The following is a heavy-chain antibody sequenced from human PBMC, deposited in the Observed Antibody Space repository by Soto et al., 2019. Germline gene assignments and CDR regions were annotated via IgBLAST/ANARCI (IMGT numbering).Heavy chain of an antibody. V-gene: IGHV4-34*01. CDR2: INHSGST. J-gene: IGHJ2*01. CDR1: GGSFSGYY. Sequence: QVQLQQWGAGLLKPSETLSLTCAVYGGSFSGYYWSWIRQPPGKGLEWIGEINHSGSTKYNPSLKSSVTISVDTYKNQFSLKLSSVSAADTAVYYCARLGHERHSRRWKSAYWYFDLWGRGTLVTVSS. CDR3: ARLGHERHSRRWKSAYWYFDL. D-gene: IGHD6-13*01.